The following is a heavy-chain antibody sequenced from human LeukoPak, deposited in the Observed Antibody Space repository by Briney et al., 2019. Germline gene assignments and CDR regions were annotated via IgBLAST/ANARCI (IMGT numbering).Heavy chain of an antibody. J-gene: IGHJ4*02. CDR1: GFTFSSYA. V-gene: IGHV3-23*01. Sequence: GWSLRLSCAASGFTFSSYAMSWVRQAPGKGPEWVSSISSSGATSHYADSVKGRFTISRDNSKNTLYLQMNSLRAEDTAVYYCARGGTSMTTGEGDYWGQGTLVTVSS. CDR2: ISSSGATS. CDR3: ARGGTSMTTGEGDY. D-gene: IGHD4-17*01.